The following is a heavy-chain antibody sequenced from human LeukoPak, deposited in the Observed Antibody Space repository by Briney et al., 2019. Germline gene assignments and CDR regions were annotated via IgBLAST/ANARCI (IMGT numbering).Heavy chain of an antibody. J-gene: IGHJ6*03. CDR1: GGSISSYY. D-gene: IGHD6-6*01. Sequence: PSETLSLTCTVSGGSISSYYWSWIRQPAGKGLEWIGRIYTSGSTNYNPSLKSRVTMSVDTSKNQFSLKLGSVTAADTAVYYCARGVSSSPGVPYYYYYMDVWGKGTTVTVSS. CDR2: IYTSGST. V-gene: IGHV4-4*07. CDR3: ARGVSSSPGVPYYYYYMDV.